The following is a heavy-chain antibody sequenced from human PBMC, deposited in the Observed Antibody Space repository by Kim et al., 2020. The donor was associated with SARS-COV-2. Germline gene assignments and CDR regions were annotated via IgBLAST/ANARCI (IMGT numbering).Heavy chain of an antibody. D-gene: IGHD3-22*01. V-gene: IGHV3-30*07. J-gene: IGHJ4*02. CDR3: ARPYYYDSSACYCLGY. Sequence: SMKGRFTIARDNSKNTLYLQMNSLRAEDAAVYYCARPYYYDSSACYCLGYWGQGTLVTVSS.